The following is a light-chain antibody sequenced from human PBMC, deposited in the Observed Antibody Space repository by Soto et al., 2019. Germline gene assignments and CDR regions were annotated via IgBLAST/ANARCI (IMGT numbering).Light chain of an antibody. CDR2: AAS. Sequence: DIQMTQSPSSLSASVGDRVTITCRASQSISTYLSWYQQKPGQAPKVLIYAASRLERGVPLRFSGSGSVTDFALTVSSLQPEDFATYYCQQTYDTPFTFGPGTTV. CDR1: QSISTY. J-gene: IGKJ3*01. CDR3: QQTYDTPFT. V-gene: IGKV1-39*01.